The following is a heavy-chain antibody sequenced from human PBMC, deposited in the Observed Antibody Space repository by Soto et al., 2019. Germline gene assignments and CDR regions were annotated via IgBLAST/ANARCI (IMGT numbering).Heavy chain of an antibody. Sequence: SETLSLTCTVSGGSISSGGYYWSWIRQHPGKGLEWIGYIYYSGSTYYNPSLKSRVTISVDTSKNQFSLKLSSVTAADTAVYYCAGYKYYDFWSGYYYGMDVWGQGTTVTVSS. CDR3: AGYKYYDFWSGYYYGMDV. J-gene: IGHJ6*02. V-gene: IGHV4-31*03. CDR2: IYYSGST. D-gene: IGHD3-3*01. CDR1: GGSISSGGYY.